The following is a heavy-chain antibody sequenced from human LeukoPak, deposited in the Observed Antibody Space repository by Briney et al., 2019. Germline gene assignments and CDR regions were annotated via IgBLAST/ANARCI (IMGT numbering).Heavy chain of an antibody. CDR1: GGSISSGGYY. D-gene: IGHD3-10*01. CDR3: ARGFHYYGSGSYYNSLYYSDY. V-gene: IGHV4-30-2*01. J-gene: IGHJ4*02. Sequence: SQTLSLTCTVSGGSISSGGYYWSWIRQPPGKGLEWIGYIYHSGSTYYNPSLKSRVTISVDRSKNQFSLKLSSVTAADTAVYYCARGFHYYGSGSYYNSLYYSDYWGQGTLVTVSS. CDR2: IYHSGST.